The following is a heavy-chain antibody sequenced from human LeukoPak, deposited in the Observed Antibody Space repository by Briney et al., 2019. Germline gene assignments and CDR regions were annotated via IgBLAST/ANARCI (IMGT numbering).Heavy chain of an antibody. CDR1: GFTFSSYA. CDR3: AKDIQLST. J-gene: IGHJ3*01. Sequence: GGSLRLSCAASGFTFSSYAMSWVRQAPGKGLEWVSLIGASGESTYYADSVKGRFTISRDNSKNTLSLQMNSPRVEDTAMYFCAKDIQLSTWGLGTMVTVSS. V-gene: IGHV3-23*01. CDR2: IGASGEST. D-gene: IGHD5-24*01.